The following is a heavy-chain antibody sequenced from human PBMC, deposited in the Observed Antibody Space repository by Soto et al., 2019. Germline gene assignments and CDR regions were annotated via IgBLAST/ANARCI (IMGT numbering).Heavy chain of an antibody. D-gene: IGHD2-15*01. CDR2: ISSDGDKK. CDR3: AGGEGGGYVFLSA. CDR1: GFTFSSQT. Sequence: QVELVESGGGVVHPGKPLRLSCVASGFTFSSQTMHWVRQAPGKGLAWVAAISSDGDKKQYADSVMGRFSISRDNSKNTVYLEMNSVRAAETAVYSCAGGEGGGYVFLSAWGQGSRVTVSA. V-gene: IGHV3-30-3*01. J-gene: IGHJ5*02.